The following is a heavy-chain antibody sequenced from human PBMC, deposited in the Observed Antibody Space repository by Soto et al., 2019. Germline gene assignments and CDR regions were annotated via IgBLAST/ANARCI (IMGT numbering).Heavy chain of an antibody. Sequence: QIQLVQSGAEVKKPGASVKVSCKSSGYTFSSYGVSWVRQAPGQGLEWMGWIAAYNGNTNYGENFQGRVTMSTDTSTSTAYLELRGLRSDDTAVYFCARLLTLEYCYYMDVWGTGTTVPVSS. CDR3: ARLLTLEYCYYMDV. V-gene: IGHV1-18*01. D-gene: IGHD3-3*01. CDR1: GYTFSSYG. CDR2: IAAYNGNT. J-gene: IGHJ6*03.